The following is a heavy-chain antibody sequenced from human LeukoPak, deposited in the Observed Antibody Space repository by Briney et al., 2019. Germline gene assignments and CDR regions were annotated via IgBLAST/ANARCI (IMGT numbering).Heavy chain of an antibody. J-gene: IGHJ4*02. Sequence: ASVKVSCKASGYTFTGYYMHGVRQARGQGVEWMGLIKPNGGSTNYAQKVQGSATMSRDTTIRTYYMELSRLRSDNTVVYYPAREGPPDSSGCYADYWGQGTLVTVSS. CDR3: AREGPPDSSGCYADY. CDR1: GYTFTGYY. D-gene: IGHD6-19*01. CDR2: IKPNGGST. V-gene: IGHV1-2*02.